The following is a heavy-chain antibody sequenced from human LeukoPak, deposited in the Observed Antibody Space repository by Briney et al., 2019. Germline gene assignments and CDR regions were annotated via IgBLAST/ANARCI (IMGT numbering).Heavy chain of an antibody. D-gene: IGHD4-23*01. CDR3: ARFLTGGIYYFDY. CDR1: GGSISSSSYY. J-gene: IGHJ4*02. V-gene: IGHV4-39*01. CDR2: IYYSGST. Sequence: KPSETLSLTCTVSGGSISSSSYYWGWIRQPPGKGLEWIGSIYYSGSTYYNPSLKSRVTISVDTSKNQFSLKLSSVTAADTAVYYCARFLTGGIYYFDYWGQGTLVTVSS.